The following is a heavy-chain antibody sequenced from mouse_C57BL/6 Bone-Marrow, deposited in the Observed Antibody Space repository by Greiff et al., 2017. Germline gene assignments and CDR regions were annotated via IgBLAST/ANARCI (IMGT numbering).Heavy chain of an antibody. CDR1: GFTFSDYG. J-gene: IGHJ2*01. D-gene: IGHD1-1*01. Sequence: VQLKESGGGLVKPGGSLKLSCAASGFTFSDYGMHWVRQAPEKGLEWVAYNSSGSSTIYYADTVKGRFTISRDNAKNTLFLQMTSLRSEDTAMYYCARNYYQDYWGQGTTLTVSS. CDR2: NSSGSSTI. V-gene: IGHV5-17*01. CDR3: ARNYYQDY.